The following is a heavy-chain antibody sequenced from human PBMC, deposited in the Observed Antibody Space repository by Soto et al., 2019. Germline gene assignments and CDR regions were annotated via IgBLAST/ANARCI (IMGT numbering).Heavy chain of an antibody. CDR3: AKDRSIVVVPAAITSYYGMDV. CDR2: ISYDGSNK. V-gene: IGHV3-30-3*01. J-gene: IGHJ6*02. CDR1: GFTFSSYA. D-gene: IGHD2-2*02. Sequence: QVQLVESGGGVVQPGRSLRLSCAASGFTFSSYAMHWVRQAPGKGLEWVAVISYDGSNKYYADSVKGRFTISRDNSKNTLYLQMNSLRAEDTAVYYCAKDRSIVVVPAAITSYYGMDVWGQGTTVTVSS.